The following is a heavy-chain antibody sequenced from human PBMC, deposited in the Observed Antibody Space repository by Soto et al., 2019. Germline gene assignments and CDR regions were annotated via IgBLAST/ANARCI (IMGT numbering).Heavy chain of an antibody. V-gene: IGHV1-46*03. CDR2: INPSGGST. J-gene: IGHJ6*02. D-gene: IGHD3-10*01. CDR3: ARGSWFGELLVWPPDYYGMDV. Sequence: GASVKVSCKASGYTFTSYYMHWVRQAPGQGLEWMGIINPSGGSTSYAQKFQGRVTMTRDTSTSTVYMELSSLRSEDTAVYYCARGSWFGELLVWPPDYYGMDVWGQGTTVTVSS. CDR1: GYTFTSYY.